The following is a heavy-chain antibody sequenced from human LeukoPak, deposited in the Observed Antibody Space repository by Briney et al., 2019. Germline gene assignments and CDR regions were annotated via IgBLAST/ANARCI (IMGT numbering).Heavy chain of an antibody. CDR3: AKGVDGYCSSDSCYAYDC. J-gene: IGHJ4*02. Sequence: PGGSLRLSCAASGFTFNNCAMSWVRQAPGKGLEWVSGLGGSGGSINYADSVKGRFTISRVNSKNTLYLQMNSLRAEDTAVYWCAKGVDGYCSSDSCYAYDCWGQGTLVTVSS. D-gene: IGHD2-2*01. CDR2: LGGSGGSI. CDR1: GFTFNNCA. V-gene: IGHV3-23*01.